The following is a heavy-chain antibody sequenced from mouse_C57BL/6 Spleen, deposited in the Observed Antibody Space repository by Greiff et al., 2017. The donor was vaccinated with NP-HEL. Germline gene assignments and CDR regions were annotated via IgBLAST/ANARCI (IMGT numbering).Heavy chain of an antibody. CDR3: ARRDYGMDY. Sequence: QVQLQQPGAELVMPGASVKLSCKASGYTFTSYWMHWVKQRPGQGLEWIGEIDPSDSYTNYNQKFKGKSTLNVDKSSSTAYMQISSLTSEDSAVYYCARRDYGMDYWGQGTTLTVSS. J-gene: IGHJ2*01. D-gene: IGHD1-1*01. CDR2: IDPSDSYT. V-gene: IGHV1-69*01. CDR1: GYTFTSYW.